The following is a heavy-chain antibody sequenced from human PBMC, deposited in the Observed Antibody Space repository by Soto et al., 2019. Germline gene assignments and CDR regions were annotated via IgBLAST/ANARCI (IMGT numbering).Heavy chain of an antibody. Sequence: SETLSPSYTVSGGTTRSYNWSWIRQPPGKGLEWIGYIYYSGSTNYNPSLKRRVTISVDTSKNQFSLKLSSVTATDTAVYYCARRYGDCFDYWGQGTLVTVS. CDR1: GGTTRSYN. CDR3: ARRYGDCFDY. D-gene: IGHD4-17*01. CDR2: IYYSGST. J-gene: IGHJ4*02. V-gene: IGHV4-59*08.